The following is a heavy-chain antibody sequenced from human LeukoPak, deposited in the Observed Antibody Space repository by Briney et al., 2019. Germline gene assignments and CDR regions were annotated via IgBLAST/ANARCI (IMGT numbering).Heavy chain of an antibody. J-gene: IGHJ2*01. Sequence: PGRSLRLSCAASGFTFSSYGMHWVRQAPGKGLEWVSSISSSSSYIYYADSVKGRFTISRDNAKNSLYLQMNSLRAEDTAVYYCARARGRMNWYFDLWGRGTLVTVSS. V-gene: IGHV3-21*01. CDR1: GFTFSSYG. CDR2: ISSSSSYI. CDR3: ARARGRMNWYFDL.